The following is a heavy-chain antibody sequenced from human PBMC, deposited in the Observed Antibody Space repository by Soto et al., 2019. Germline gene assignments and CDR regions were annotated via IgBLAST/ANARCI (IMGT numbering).Heavy chain of an antibody. CDR2: ILFDGNKK. D-gene: IGHD1-26*01. Sequence: QVQLVESGGGVVRPARSLRLSCSASGFIFSDYAMHWVRQAPGKGMEWVAVILFDGNKKYYADSVKGRFTISRDNSKNTLYLQINSLRAEDTAVYYCAKDGSKTISGSYLASWGQGSLVTVSS. V-gene: IGHV3-30*18. CDR1: GFIFSDYA. CDR3: AKDGSKTISGSYLAS. J-gene: IGHJ5*02.